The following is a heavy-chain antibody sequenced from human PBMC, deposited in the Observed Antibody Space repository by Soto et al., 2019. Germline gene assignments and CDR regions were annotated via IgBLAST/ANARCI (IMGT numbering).Heavy chain of an antibody. V-gene: IGHV3-53*01. J-gene: IGHJ6*02. CDR2: IYSGGST. D-gene: IGHD6-13*01. CDR1: GFTVSSNY. CDR3: ASPYSSSWGPYYYYGMDV. Sequence: GGSLRLSCAASGFTVSSNYMSWVRQAPGKGLEWVSVIYSGGSTYYADSVKGRFTISRDNSKNTLYLQMNSLRAEDTAVYYCASPYSSSWGPYYYYGMDVWGQGTTVTVSS.